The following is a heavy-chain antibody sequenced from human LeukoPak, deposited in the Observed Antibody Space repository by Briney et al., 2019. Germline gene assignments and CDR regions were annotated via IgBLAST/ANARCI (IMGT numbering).Heavy chain of an antibody. CDR3: AKTRPLDSSSWSHGDY. CDR1: GFTFSSYA. J-gene: IGHJ4*02. D-gene: IGHD6-13*01. CDR2: INGSGDST. Sequence: GGSLRLSCAVSGFTFSSYAMSWVRQAPGKGLEWVSAINGSGDSTYYGDSVKGRFTISRDNSKNTLYLQMNSLRAEDTAVYYCAKTRPLDSSSWSHGDYWGQGTLVTVSS. V-gene: IGHV3-23*01.